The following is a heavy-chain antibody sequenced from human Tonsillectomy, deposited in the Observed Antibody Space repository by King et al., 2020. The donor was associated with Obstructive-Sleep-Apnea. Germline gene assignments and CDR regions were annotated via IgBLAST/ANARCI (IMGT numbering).Heavy chain of an antibody. CDR1: GYSFTSYW. Sequence: VQLVESGAGVKKPGESLRISCKGSGYSFTSYWISWVRQMPGKGLEWMGRIDPRDSYTNYTPSFQGPVTISADKSISTSYLQWSSLKASDTAMYYCARQGGSSSVDYWGQGTLVTVSS. D-gene: IGHD1-26*01. V-gene: IGHV5-10-1*03. CDR2: IDPRDSYT. J-gene: IGHJ4*02. CDR3: ARQGGSSSVDY.